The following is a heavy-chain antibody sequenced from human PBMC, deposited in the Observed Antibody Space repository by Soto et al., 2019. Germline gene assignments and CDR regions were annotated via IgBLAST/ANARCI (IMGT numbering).Heavy chain of an antibody. J-gene: IGHJ5*02. Sequence: GGSLRLSCAASGFIFSNYAIHWVRQAPGKGLDWLAVISYDESDNKFADSVKGRFTVSRDNSKNTVYLQMNSLTSEDTAVYYCAQGGAKTSVARYLFDPWGQGTLVTVSS. D-gene: IGHD1-26*01. CDR1: GFIFSNYA. V-gene: IGHV3-30*18. CDR2: ISYDESDN. CDR3: AQGGAKTSVARYLFDP.